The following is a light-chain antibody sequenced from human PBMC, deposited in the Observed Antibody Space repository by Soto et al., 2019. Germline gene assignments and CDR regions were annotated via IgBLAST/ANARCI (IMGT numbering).Light chain of an antibody. CDR2: DAS. Sequence: EIVLTQSPGTLSFSPGERATLSCRASQSIRNFLAWYQQKPGQAPRLLIYDASNRASGIPPRFSGSGSGTDFTLAISGLEPEDLAVYYCQQRYNWPWTFGQGTKVDI. V-gene: IGKV3-11*01. CDR3: QQRYNWPWT. J-gene: IGKJ1*01. CDR1: QSIRNF.